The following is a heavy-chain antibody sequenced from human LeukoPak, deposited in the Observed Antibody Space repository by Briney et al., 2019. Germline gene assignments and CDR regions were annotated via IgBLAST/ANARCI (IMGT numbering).Heavy chain of an antibody. CDR3: ARETRITMVRGCYMDV. V-gene: IGHV4-39*02. D-gene: IGHD3-10*01. CDR1: GGSISSSSYY. J-gene: IGHJ6*03. CDR2: IYYSGST. Sequence: PSETLSLTCTVSGGSISSSSYYWGWIRQPPGKGLEWIGSIYYSGSTYYNPSLKSRVTISIDTSKNQFSLKLSSVTAADTAVYYCARETRITMVRGCYMDVWGKGTTVTISS.